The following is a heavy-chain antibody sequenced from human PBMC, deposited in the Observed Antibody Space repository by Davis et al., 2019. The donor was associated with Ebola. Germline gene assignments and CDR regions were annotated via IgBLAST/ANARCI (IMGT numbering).Heavy chain of an antibody. V-gene: IGHV3-53*01. CDR2: IYSGGRT. Sequence: PGGSLRPSCAASGFTVSSNYMSWVRQAPGKGLEWASVIYSGGRTYYADPVKGRFTISRDNPKNTLYLQMNSLGAENTAVYYCATPQTTVVTGWFDPWGRGTLVTVSS. CDR1: GFTVSSNY. CDR3: ATPQTTVVTGWFDP. D-gene: IGHD4-23*01. J-gene: IGHJ2*01.